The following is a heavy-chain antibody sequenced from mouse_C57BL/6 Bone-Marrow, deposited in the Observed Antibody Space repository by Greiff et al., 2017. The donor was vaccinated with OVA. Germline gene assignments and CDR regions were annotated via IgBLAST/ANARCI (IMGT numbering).Heavy chain of an antibody. V-gene: IGHV1-4*01. J-gene: IGHJ4*01. CDR1: GYTFTSYT. D-gene: IGHD1-1*01. CDR2: INPSSGYT. CDR3: ARPSPLLRGSAMDY. Sequence: VQLQQSGAELARPGASVKMSCKASGYTFTSYTMHWVKQRPGQGLEWIGYINPSSGYTKYNQKFKDKATLTADKSSSTAYMQLSSLTSEDSAVYYCARPSPLLRGSAMDYWGQGTSVTVSS.